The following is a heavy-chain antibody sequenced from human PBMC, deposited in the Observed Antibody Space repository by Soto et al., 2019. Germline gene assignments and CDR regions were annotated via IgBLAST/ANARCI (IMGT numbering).Heavy chain of an antibody. J-gene: IGHJ6*02. Sequence: QVQLVQSGAEVKKPGSSVKVSCKASGDTDTNYVISWVRQAPGQGLEWMGGIFPKFGTTYSAQKLQDRLTITADERTSTVYMQLSSLSLDATAVYYGQAEMTWGKLSVVWGQGTTVTVSS. CDR1: GDTDTNYV. V-gene: IGHV1-69*01. CDR3: QAEMTWGKLSVV. D-gene: IGHD3-16*02. CDR2: IFPKFGTT.